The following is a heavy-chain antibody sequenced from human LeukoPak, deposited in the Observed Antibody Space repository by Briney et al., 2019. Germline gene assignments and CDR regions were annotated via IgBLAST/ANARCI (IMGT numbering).Heavy chain of an antibody. V-gene: IGHV4-39*01. CDR3: ARLRALSGHRGAFDI. CDR2: VYYTGNA. J-gene: IGHJ3*02. CDR1: GDSISNHIYY. Sequence: SSETLSLTCAVSGDSISNHIYYWDWIRQTPGKGLEWIGAVYYTGNAYYNPSLTSRVTISVGTSDNRFSLHLSSVNAADTAIYYCARLRALSGHRGAFDIWGQGTLVTVSS. D-gene: IGHD5/OR15-5a*01.